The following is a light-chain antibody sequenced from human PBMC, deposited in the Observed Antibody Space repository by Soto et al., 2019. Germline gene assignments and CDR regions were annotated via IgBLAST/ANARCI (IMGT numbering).Light chain of an antibody. Sequence: EIVLTQSPATLSLSPGERATLSCRSSQSVSNYLACFQQKPAQAPSLLIYDASNRSAGLPARFSSSGSGTDVTLNISSLEPEDCAVYYCQQRSSWPLLTFGGRTNVEI. J-gene: IGKJ4*01. CDR3: QQRSSWPLLT. V-gene: IGKV3-11*01. CDR2: DAS. CDR1: QSVSNY.